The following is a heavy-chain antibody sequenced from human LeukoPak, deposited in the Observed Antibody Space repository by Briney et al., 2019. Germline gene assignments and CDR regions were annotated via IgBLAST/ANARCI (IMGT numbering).Heavy chain of an antibody. CDR2: VSANTI. J-gene: IGHJ2*01. CDR3: ARSYCSSSSCQWYFDL. Sequence: PGGSLRLSCAASGFIFSSYSMNWVRQAPGKGLEWVSYVSANTIYYADSVKGRFTISRDNAKNSLFLQMNSLTAEDTAVYYCARSYCSSSSCQWYFDLWGRGTLVTVSS. V-gene: IGHV3-48*04. D-gene: IGHD2-2*01. CDR1: GFIFSSYS.